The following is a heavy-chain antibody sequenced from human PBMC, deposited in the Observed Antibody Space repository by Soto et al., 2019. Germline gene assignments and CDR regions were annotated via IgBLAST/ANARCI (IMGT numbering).Heavy chain of an antibody. Sequence: EVQLLESGGGLVQPGGSLRLSCAASGFTFSSYAMSWVRQAPGKGLAWVSAISGSGGSTYYADSVKGRFTISRDNSKNTLNLQMNSLRAEDTAVYYCAKEQKDSSSWSELNYWGQGTLGTVSS. D-gene: IGHD6-13*01. V-gene: IGHV3-23*01. J-gene: IGHJ4*02. CDR1: GFTFSSYA. CDR3: AKEQKDSSSWSELNY. CDR2: ISGSGGST.